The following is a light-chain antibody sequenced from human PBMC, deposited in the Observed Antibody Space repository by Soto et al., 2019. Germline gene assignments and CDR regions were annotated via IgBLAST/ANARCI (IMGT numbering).Light chain of an antibody. CDR1: QSVNSN. V-gene: IGKV3-15*01. CDR3: QQYNKWPRT. J-gene: IGKJ1*01. CDR2: GAS. Sequence: EIVMTQSPATLSVSPGERATLSCRASQSVNSNLAWYQRKPGQAPRLLIYGASTRATGIPARFSGSGSGTEFTLTISSLQSEDFAVYCCQQYNKWPRTFGQGTKVEIK.